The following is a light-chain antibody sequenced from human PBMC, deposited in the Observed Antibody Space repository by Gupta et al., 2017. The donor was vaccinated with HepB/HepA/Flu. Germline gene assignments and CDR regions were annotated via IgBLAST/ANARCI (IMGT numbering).Light chain of an antibody. J-gene: IGKJ4*01. CDR3: QQYKTYPLT. CDR2: TAS. CDR1: LTIDTW. Sequence: DTQITPSPYTLSPSVGDRVTITCRASLTIDTWMAWYQQKPGKAPRLIIYTASILQSGVPSRFSGSGSGTEFTLTISSLQPDDFATYYCQQYKTYPLTFGGGTVVDTK. V-gene: IGKV1-5*03.